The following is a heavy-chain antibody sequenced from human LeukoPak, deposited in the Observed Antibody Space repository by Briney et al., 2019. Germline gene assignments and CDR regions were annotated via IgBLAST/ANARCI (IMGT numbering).Heavy chain of an antibody. CDR2: IYYSGAT. Sequence: PSETLSLTCTVSGGSISSYYWSWIRQSPGKGLEWIGYIYYSGATNYNPSLKSRVTISVDTSKNQLSLKLSSVTAADTAVYYCARELTGFVRGMDVWGQGTTVTVSS. V-gene: IGHV4-59*01. D-gene: IGHD2-21*01. CDR3: ARELTGFVRGMDV. CDR1: GGSISSYY. J-gene: IGHJ6*02.